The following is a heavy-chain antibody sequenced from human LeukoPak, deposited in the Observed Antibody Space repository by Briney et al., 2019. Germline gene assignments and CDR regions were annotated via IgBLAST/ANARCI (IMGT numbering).Heavy chain of an antibody. CDR2: IYYSGST. CDR1: GGSISSHY. CDR3: ARGADSGYGGYYYYMDV. J-gene: IGHJ6*03. V-gene: IGHV4-59*11. D-gene: IGHD3-22*01. Sequence: PSETLSLTCTVSGGSISSHYWSWIRQPPGKGLEWIGYIYYSGSTNYNPSLKSRVTISVDTSKNQFSLKLSSVTAADTAVYYCARGADSGYGGYYYYMDVWGKGTTVTVSS.